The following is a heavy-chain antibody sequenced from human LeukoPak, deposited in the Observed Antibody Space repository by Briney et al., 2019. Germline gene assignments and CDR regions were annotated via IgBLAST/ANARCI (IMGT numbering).Heavy chain of an antibody. J-gene: IGHJ4*02. CDR2: IYYTGST. D-gene: IGHD6-19*01. CDR1: GGSINSYY. Sequence: SETLSLTCTLSGGSINSYYSSWIRHPPGKGLEWVGYIYYTGSTNYNPSLESRVPISVDASNNHFSLQLSSVTAADTAIYYCARAGGWHFDYWGQGTLVTVSS. CDR3: ARAGGWHFDY. V-gene: IGHV4-59*01.